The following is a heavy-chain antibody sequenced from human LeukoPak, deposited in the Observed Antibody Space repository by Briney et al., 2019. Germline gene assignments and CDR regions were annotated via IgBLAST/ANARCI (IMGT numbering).Heavy chain of an antibody. D-gene: IGHD4-11*01. CDR2: IWHDGSNK. Sequence: PGRSLRLSCAASGFTFGSYGIHWVRQAPGKGLEWVAVIWHDGSNKNYADSVKGRFTISRDNSKNTVDLQMNSLRIEDTAVYYCASWGAGLGATVHYYYYMDVWGKGTTVTVSS. CDR3: ASWGAGLGATVHYYYYMDV. CDR1: GFTFGSYG. V-gene: IGHV3-33*01. J-gene: IGHJ6*03.